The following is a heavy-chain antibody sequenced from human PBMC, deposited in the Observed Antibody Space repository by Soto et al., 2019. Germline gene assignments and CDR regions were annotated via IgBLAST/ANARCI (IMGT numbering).Heavy chain of an antibody. Sequence: LSLTCSSASVSIRMYAWSWIRQPAGKGLEWIGRIYTSGSTNYNPSLKSRVTMSVDTSKNQFSLKLSSVTAADTAVYYCARDTYYGSGSYADYWGQGTLVTVSS. V-gene: IGHV4-4*07. CDR3: ARDTYYGSGSYADY. CDR1: SVSIRMYA. CDR2: IYTSGST. D-gene: IGHD3-10*01. J-gene: IGHJ4*02.